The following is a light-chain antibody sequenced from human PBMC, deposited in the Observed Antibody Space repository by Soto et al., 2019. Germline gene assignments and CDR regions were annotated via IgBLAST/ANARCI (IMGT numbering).Light chain of an antibody. CDR3: ASYAGTKLFV. CDR1: SSDVGFYNF. Sequence: QSVLAQPPSASGSPGHSLTISCTGTSSDVGFYNFVSWYQQRPGKAPKLVIYEVTKRPSGVPDRFSGSKSGSTASLTVSGLQADDEADYYCASYAGTKLFVFGSGTKVNVL. J-gene: IGLJ1*01. V-gene: IGLV2-8*01. CDR2: EVT.